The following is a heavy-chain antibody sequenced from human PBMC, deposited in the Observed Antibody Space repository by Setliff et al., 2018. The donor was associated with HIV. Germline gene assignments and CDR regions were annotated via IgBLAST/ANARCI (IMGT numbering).Heavy chain of an antibody. J-gene: IGHJ4*02. V-gene: IGHV4-39*01. Sequence: LSLTCSVSGGSISSTSYYWGWIRQPTGKGLEWIGTIYYNGRTQFNPSFKSRVTMSVDTSKDQFSLKLISVTAADTAVYYCARMESTSPPRGLDYWGQGTLVTVSS. D-gene: IGHD3-3*01. CDR2: IYYNGRT. CDR1: GGSISSTSYY. CDR3: ARMESTSPPRGLDY.